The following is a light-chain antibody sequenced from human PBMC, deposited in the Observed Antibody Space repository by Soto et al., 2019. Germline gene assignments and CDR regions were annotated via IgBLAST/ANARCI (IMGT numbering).Light chain of an antibody. Sequence: EIVMTQSPVTLSLSQGERATLSCGASQTVSSGYLAWYQQRPGLAPRLLIYDASSRATGIPDRFSGSGSGTDFSLTISRLEPEDFAVYYCQQYSSSPYTFGQGTKVDIK. CDR3: QQYSSSPYT. CDR2: DAS. V-gene: IGKV3D-20*01. CDR1: QTVSSGY. J-gene: IGKJ2*01.